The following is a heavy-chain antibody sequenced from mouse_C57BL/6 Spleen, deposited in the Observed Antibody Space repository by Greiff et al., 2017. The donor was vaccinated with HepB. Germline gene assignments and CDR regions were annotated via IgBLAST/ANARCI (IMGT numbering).Heavy chain of an antibody. CDR1: GYSITSGYY. CDR3: ARRRGFDY. Sequence: DVKLQESGPGLVKPSQSLSLTCSVTGYSITSGYYWNWIRQFPGNKLEWMGYISYDGSNNYNPSLKNRISITRDTSKNQFFLKLNSVTTEDTATYYCARRRGFDYWGQGTTLTVSS. J-gene: IGHJ2*01. D-gene: IGHD2-12*01. CDR2: ISYDGSN. V-gene: IGHV3-6*01.